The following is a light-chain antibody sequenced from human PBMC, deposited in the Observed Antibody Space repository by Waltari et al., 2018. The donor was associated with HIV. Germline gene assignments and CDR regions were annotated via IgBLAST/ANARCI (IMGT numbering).Light chain of an antibody. CDR1: RSDIGSNY. J-gene: IGLJ1*01. V-gene: IGLV1-47*01. CDR2: RKN. CDR3: AAWDVSLRGAYV. Sequence: QSVLTQPPSASGTPGQRVTISCSGARSDIGSNYVYWYQQLPGTAPKLLIYRKNHRPSGLPDRFSASKSGTSASLAISGLRSEDEADYYCAAWDVSLRGAYVFGTGTKVAVL.